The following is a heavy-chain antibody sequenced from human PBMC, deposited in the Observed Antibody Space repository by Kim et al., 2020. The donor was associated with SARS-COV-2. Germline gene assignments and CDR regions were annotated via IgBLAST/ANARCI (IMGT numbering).Heavy chain of an antibody. V-gene: IGHV3-74*03. CDR2: T. J-gene: IGHJ3*02. CDR3: ARGDADSQAFDI. Sequence: TTYADSVKGRFTVSRCNAKNSLYLQMNSRRAEDTAFYYCARGDADSQAFDICSQGTMVTVSS. D-gene: IGHD2-21*01.